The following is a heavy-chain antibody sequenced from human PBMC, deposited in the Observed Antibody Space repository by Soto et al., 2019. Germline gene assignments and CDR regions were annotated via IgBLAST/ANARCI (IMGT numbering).Heavy chain of an antibody. J-gene: IGHJ4*02. D-gene: IGHD1-26*01. CDR2: ISAYNGNT. Sequence: QVQLVQSGAEVKKPGASVKVSCKASGYTFTSYGISWVRQAPGQGLEWMGWISAYNGNTNYAQKLQGRVTMTTDTSTSTAYMELRSLRSDDSAVYYCARVEGIVGPTGYYKGGGIDYWGQGTLVTVSS. CDR1: GYTFTSYG. CDR3: ARVEGIVGPTGYYKGGGIDY. V-gene: IGHV1-18*01.